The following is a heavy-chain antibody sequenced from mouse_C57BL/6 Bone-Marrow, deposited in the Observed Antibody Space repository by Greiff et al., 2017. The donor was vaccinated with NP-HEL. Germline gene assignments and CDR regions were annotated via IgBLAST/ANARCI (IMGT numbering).Heavy chain of an antibody. CDR3: ARSYSNYGAY. D-gene: IGHD2-5*01. CDR2: IDPEDGET. CDR1: GFNIKDYY. J-gene: IGHJ3*01. Sequence: EVKLQESGAELVKPGASVKLSCTASGFNIKDYYMHWVKQRTEQGLEWIGRIDPEDGETKYAPKFQGKATITADTSSNTAYLQLSSLTSEDTAVYYCARSYSNYGAYWGQGTLVTVSA. V-gene: IGHV14-2*01.